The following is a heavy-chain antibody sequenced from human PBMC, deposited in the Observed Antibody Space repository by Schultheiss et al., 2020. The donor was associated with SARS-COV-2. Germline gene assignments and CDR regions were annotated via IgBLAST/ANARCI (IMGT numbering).Heavy chain of an antibody. V-gene: IGHV4-31*03. CDR3: ARGLTPSSVDY. D-gene: IGHD1-14*01. J-gene: IGHJ4*02. CDR1: GGSISSGGYY. Sequence: SETLSLTCTVSGGSISSGGYYWSWIRQHPGKGLEWIGYIYYSGSTYYNPSLKSRVTISVDTSKNQFSLKLSSVTAADTAVYYCARGLTPSSVDYWGQGTLVTVSS. CDR2: IYYSGST.